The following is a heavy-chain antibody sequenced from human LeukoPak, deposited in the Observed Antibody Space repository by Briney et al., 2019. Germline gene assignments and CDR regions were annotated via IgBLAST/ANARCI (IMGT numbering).Heavy chain of an antibody. Sequence: GGSLRLSCAASGFTFSTYAMHWVRQAPGKGLEWVAVISYDGSNKYYADSVKGRFTISRDNSRNTLYLRMNSLRAEDTAVYYCARDDSVYRIAAAGTNYWGQGTLVTVSS. CDR3: ARDDSVYRIAAAGTNY. CDR1: GFTFSTYA. D-gene: IGHD6-13*01. CDR2: ISYDGSNK. J-gene: IGHJ4*02. V-gene: IGHV3-30-3*01.